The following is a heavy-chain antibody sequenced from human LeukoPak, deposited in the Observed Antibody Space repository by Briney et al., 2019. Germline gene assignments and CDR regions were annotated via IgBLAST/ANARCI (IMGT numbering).Heavy chain of an antibody. CDR2: INPSGGST. CDR1: GYTFTSYY. D-gene: IGHD3-16*02. V-gene: IGHV1-46*01. CDR3: ARDYDYVWGSYRYPFDP. J-gene: IGHJ5*02. Sequence: ASVKVSCKASGYTFTSYYMHWVRQAPGQGLEWMGIINPSGGSTSYAQKFQGRVTITRDTSASTAYMELSSLRSEDTAVYYCARDYDYVWGSYRYPFDPWGQGTLVTVSS.